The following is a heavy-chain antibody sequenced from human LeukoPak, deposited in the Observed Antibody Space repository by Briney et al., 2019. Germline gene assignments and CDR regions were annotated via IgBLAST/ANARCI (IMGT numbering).Heavy chain of an antibody. D-gene: IGHD6-13*01. J-gene: IGHJ5*02. V-gene: IGHV4-59*12. CDR3: ARDNIPVAGTGLSWFDP. Sequence: SGTLSLTCTVSGGSINNYYWNWIRQPPGKGLEWIGYIYYSGITNYNPSLKSRVSISVDTSRNQFSLSLNSVTAADTAVYYCARDNIPVAGTGLSWFDPWGQGTLVTVSS. CDR1: GGSINNYY. CDR2: IYYSGIT.